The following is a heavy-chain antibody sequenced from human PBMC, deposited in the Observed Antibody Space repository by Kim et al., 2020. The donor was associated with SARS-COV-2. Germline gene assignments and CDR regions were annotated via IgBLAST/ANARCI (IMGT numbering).Heavy chain of an antibody. D-gene: IGHD3-10*01. CDR1: GYTFTSYA. CDR3: ARSLNYYGSGTQPYYFDY. CDR2: INAGNGNT. V-gene: IGHV1-3*01. J-gene: IGHJ4*02. Sequence: ASVKVSCKASGYTFTSYAMHWVRQAPGQRLEWMGWINAGNGNTKYSQKFQGRVTITRDTSASTAYMELSSLRSEDTAVYYCARSLNYYGSGTQPYYFDYWGQGTLVTVSS.